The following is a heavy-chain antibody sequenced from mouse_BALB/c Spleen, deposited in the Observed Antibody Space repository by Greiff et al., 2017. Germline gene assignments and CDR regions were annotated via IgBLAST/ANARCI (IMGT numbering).Heavy chain of an antibody. CDR2: SRNKANDYTT. CDR1: GFTFTDYY. J-gene: IGHJ3*01. CDR3: ARDAGGYYGGFAY. V-gene: IGHV7-1*02. Sequence: EVKLVESGGGLVQPGGSLRLSCATSGFTFTDYYMEWVRQPPGKRLEWIAASRNKANDYTTEYSASVKGRFIVSRDTSQSILYLQMNALRAEDTAIYYCARDAGGYYGGFAYWGQGTLVTVSA. D-gene: IGHD1-1*01.